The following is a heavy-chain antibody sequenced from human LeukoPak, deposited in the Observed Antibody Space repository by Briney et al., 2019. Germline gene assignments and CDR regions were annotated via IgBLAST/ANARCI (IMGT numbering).Heavy chain of an antibody. J-gene: IGHJ4*02. CDR3: ASLRSYYYGSGSYPPPYFDY. V-gene: IGHV4-59*01. D-gene: IGHD3-10*01. CDR2: IYYSGST. Sequence: PSETLSLTCTVSGGSISSYYWSWLRQPPGKGLEWLGYIYYSGSTNYNPSLKSRVTISVDTSKNQFSLKLSSVTAADTAVYYCASLRSYYYGSGSYPPPYFDYWGQGTLVTVSS. CDR1: GGSISSYY.